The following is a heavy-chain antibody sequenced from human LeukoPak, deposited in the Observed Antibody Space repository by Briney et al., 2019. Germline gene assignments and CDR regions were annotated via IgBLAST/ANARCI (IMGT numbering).Heavy chain of an antibody. V-gene: IGHV3-9*01. CDR1: GFTFDDYA. D-gene: IGHD6-6*01. J-gene: IGHJ3*02. CDR3: ARDRGTAARPFICEAFDI. Sequence: PGRSLRLSCAASGFTFDDYAMHWVRQAPGKGLEWVSGISWNSGSIGYADSVKGRFTISRDNAKNSLYLQMNSLRAEDTAVYYCARDRGTAARPFICEAFDIWGQGTMVTVSS. CDR2: ISWNSGSI.